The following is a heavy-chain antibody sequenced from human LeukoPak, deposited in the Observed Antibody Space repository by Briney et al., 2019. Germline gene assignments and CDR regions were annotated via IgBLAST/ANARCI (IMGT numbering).Heavy chain of an antibody. CDR2: IIPILGIA. CDR3: ARDSGYGDRDFDH. V-gene: IGHV1-69*04. D-gene: IGHD4-17*01. CDR1: GGSFSSYA. Sequence: GSSVKVSCKASGGSFSSYAISWERQAPGQGLEWMGRIIPILGIANYAQKFQGRVTITADKSTSTAYMELSSLRSEDTAVYYCARDSGYGDRDFDHWGQGTLVTVSS. J-gene: IGHJ4*02.